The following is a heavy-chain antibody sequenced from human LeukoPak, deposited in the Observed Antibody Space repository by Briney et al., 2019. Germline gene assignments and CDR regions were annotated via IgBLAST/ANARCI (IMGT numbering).Heavy chain of an antibody. CDR3: ARGGSSVAFDI. Sequence: SETLSLTCTVSGGSISSYYWSWIRQPPGKGLEWIGEINHSGSTNYNPSLKSRVTISVDTSKNQFSLKLSSVTAADTAVYYCARGGSSVAFDIWGQGTMVTVSS. CDR1: GGSISSYY. J-gene: IGHJ3*02. D-gene: IGHD6-6*01. V-gene: IGHV4-34*01. CDR2: INHSGST.